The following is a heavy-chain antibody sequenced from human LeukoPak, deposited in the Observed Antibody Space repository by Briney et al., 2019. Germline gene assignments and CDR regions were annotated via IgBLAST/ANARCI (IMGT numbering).Heavy chain of an antibody. CDR2: ISSSSSYI. CDR1: GFTFSSYS. D-gene: IGHD6-13*01. J-gene: IGHJ4*02. Sequence: GGSLRLSCAASGFTFSSYSMNWVRQAPGKGLEWVSSISSSSSYIYYADSVKGRFTISRDNAKNSLYLQMNSLRAEDTAVYYCAKDRRAAAGPHFDYWGQGTLVTVSS. V-gene: IGHV3-21*01. CDR3: AKDRRAAAGPHFDY.